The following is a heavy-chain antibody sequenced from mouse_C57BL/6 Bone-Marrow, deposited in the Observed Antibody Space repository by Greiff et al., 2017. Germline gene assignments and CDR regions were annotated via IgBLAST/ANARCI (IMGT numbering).Heavy chain of an antibody. CDR2: VYPYNGGT. Sequence: EVQLQQSGPVLVKPGPSVKISCKASGFTFTDYYMHWVKQSHGKSLEWIGLVYPYNGGTSSNQKFKGKATLTVDTSSSTAYMELNSLTSEDSAVYYCAGTTVVATPYWYFDVWGTGTTVTVSS. D-gene: IGHD1-1*01. V-gene: IGHV1-36*01. CDR3: AGTTVVATPYWYFDV. CDR1: GFTFTDYY. J-gene: IGHJ1*03.